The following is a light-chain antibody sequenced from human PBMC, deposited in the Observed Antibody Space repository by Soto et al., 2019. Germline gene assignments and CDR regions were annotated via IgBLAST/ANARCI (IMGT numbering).Light chain of an antibody. Sequence: QSVLSQPPSVSAAPGQTVTISCSGSDSNLGRNYVAWYQQFPGRAPRLLIYDNIRRTSGIPDRFSGSKSGASATLGITGLQTGDEADYFCATWETGLYVFGTGTKLTVL. V-gene: IGLV1-51*01. CDR1: DSNLGRNY. CDR3: ATWETGLYV. J-gene: IGLJ1*01. CDR2: DNI.